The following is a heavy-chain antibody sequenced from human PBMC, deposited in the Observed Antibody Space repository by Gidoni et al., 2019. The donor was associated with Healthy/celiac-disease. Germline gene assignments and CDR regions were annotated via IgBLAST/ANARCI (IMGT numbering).Heavy chain of an antibody. CDR2: IYSGGST. CDR3: ARGYCSGGSCYWDAFDI. D-gene: IGHD2-15*01. CDR1: GFTVSSNY. J-gene: IGHJ3*02. V-gene: IGHV3-53*04. Sequence: EVQLVESGGGLVKPGGSMRLSCAASGFTVSSNYMSWVRQAPGKGLEWVSVIYSGGSTYYADSVKGRFTISRHNSKNTLYRQMNSLRAEDTAVYYCARGYCSGGSCYWDAFDIWGQGTMVTVSS.